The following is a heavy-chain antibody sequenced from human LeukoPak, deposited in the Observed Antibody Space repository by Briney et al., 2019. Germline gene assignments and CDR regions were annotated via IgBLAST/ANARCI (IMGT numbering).Heavy chain of an antibody. D-gene: IGHD6-19*01. J-gene: IGHJ4*02. Sequence: PGGSLRLSCAASGFTFSSYSMNWVRQAPGKGLEWVSSISSSSSYIYYADSVKGRFTISRDNAKNSLYLQMNSLRAEDTAVYYCAREENGAVAGPIDYWGQGTLVTVSS. CDR2: ISSSSSYI. CDR3: AREENGAVAGPIDY. V-gene: IGHV3-21*01. CDR1: GFTFSSYS.